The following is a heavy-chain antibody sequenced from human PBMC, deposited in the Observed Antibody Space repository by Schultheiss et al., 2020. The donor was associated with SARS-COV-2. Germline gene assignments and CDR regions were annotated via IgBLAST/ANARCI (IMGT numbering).Heavy chain of an antibody. CDR2: MNPNSGNT. V-gene: IGHV1-8*02. D-gene: IGHD3-10*01. Sequence: ASVKVSCKASGYTFTSYDITWVRQAPGQGLEWMGWMNPNSGNTGYAQKFQGRVTMTRNTSISTAYMELSSLRSEDSAVYYCARGRRGSGSFRLTGPTYFDYWGQGTLVTVSS. CDR1: GYTFTSYD. J-gene: IGHJ4*02. CDR3: ARGRRGSGSFRLTGPTYFDY.